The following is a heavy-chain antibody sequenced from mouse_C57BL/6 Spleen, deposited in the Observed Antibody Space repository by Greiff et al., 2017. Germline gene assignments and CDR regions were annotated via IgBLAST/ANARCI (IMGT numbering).Heavy chain of an antibody. Sequence: QVQLQQSGAELVRPGASVKMSCKASGYTFTSYNMHLVKQTPRQGLEWIGAIYPGNGDTSYNQKFKGKATLTVDQSSSTAYMQRSSLTSEDSAVYFCARPMVTDWYFDGWGTGTTVTVSS. CDR3: ARPMVTDWYFDG. CDR1: GYTFTSYN. V-gene: IGHV1-12*01. D-gene: IGHD2-1*01. J-gene: IGHJ1*03. CDR2: IYPGNGDT.